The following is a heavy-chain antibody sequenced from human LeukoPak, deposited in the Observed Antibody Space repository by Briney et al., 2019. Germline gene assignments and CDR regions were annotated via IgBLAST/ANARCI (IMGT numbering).Heavy chain of an antibody. V-gene: IGHV3-48*03. D-gene: IGHD6-19*01. CDR3: ARDRSGWYYFDY. J-gene: IGHJ4*02. Sequence: GGSLRPSCAASGFTSSSYEMNWVRQVPGRGLEWVSYISSSGSTIYYADSVKGRFTISRDNAKNSLFLQMNSLRAEDTAIYYCARDRSGWYYFDYWGQGSLVTVSS. CDR1: GFTSSSYE. CDR2: ISSSGSTI.